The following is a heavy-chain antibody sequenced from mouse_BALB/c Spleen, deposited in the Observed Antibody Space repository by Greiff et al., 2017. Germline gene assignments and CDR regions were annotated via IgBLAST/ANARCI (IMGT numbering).Heavy chain of an antibody. J-gene: IGHJ3*01. D-gene: IGHD2-12*01. Sequence: QVQLQQSGPGLVAPSQSLSITCTVSGFSLTGYGVNWVRQPPGKGLEWLGMIWGDGSTDYNSALKSRLSISKDNSKSQVFLKMNSLQTDDTARYYCASLYYSGLGAYWGQGTLVTVSA. V-gene: IGHV2-6-7*01. CDR2: IWGDGST. CDR1: GFSLTGYG. CDR3: ASLYYSGLGAY.